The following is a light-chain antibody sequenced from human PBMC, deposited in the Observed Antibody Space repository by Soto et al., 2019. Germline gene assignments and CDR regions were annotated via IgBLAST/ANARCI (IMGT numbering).Light chain of an antibody. CDR1: QSVSSTY. J-gene: IGKJ3*01. CDR3: QQYGTSFT. Sequence: EIVLAQSPGTLSLSPGETATLSCRASQSVSSTYLAWYQQKPGQAPRIIIYDASSRAAGIPDRFSGSGSGTDFTLTISRLEPEDFALYYCQQYGTSFTFGPGTKVDIK. CDR2: DAS. V-gene: IGKV3-20*01.